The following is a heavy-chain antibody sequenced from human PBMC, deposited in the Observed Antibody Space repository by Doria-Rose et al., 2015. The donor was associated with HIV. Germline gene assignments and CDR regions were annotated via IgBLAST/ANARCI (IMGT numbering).Heavy chain of an antibody. CDR1: GVSLSSLGMG. CDR3: ARIKSSRWYHKYYFDF. D-gene: IGHD6-13*01. Sequence: QWGPVLVKPTETLTLTCTVSGVSLSSLGMGVSWIRQPPGKALEWLANIFSDDERSYKTSLKSRLTIFRGTSKSQVVLTMTDMDPVDTATYYCARIKSSRWYHKYYFDFWGQGTLVIVSA. V-gene: IGHV2-26*01. CDR2: IFSDDER. J-gene: IGHJ4*02.